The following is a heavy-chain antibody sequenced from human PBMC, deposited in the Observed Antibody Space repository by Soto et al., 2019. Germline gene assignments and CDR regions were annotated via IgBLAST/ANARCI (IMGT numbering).Heavy chain of an antibody. J-gene: IGHJ4*02. D-gene: IGHD3-10*01. Sequence: GESLKISCAASGFTFSSYAMSWVRQAPGKGLEWVSAISGSGGSTYYADSVKGRFTISRDNSKNTLYLQMNSLRAEDTAVYYCAKDRRGEMGYWGQGTLVTVSS. V-gene: IGHV3-23*01. CDR1: GFTFSSYA. CDR2: ISGSGGST. CDR3: AKDRRGEMGY.